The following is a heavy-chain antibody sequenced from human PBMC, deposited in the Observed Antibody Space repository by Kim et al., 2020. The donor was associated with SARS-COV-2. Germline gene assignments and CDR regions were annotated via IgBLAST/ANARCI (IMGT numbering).Heavy chain of an antibody. V-gene: IGHV4-4*02. D-gene: IGHD6-13*01. CDR3: ARLGFRTAAGVPFDY. J-gene: IGHJ4*02. Sequence: PPLKSRVTISVDKSKNQFSLKLSSVTAADTAVYYCARLGFRTAAGVPFDYWGQGTLVTVSS.